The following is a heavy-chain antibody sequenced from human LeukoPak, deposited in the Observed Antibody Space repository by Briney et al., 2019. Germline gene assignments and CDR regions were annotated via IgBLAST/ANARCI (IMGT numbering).Heavy chain of an antibody. Sequence: ASVQVSCKASGYTFTSYDINWVRQATGQGPEWMGWMNPNSGNTGYAQKFQGRVTITRNTSISTAYMELSSLRSEDTAVYYCARGRYDFWSGPPYFDYWGQGTLVTVSS. D-gene: IGHD3-3*01. CDR2: MNPNSGNT. J-gene: IGHJ4*02. V-gene: IGHV1-8*03. CDR1: GYTFTSYD. CDR3: ARGRYDFWSGPPYFDY.